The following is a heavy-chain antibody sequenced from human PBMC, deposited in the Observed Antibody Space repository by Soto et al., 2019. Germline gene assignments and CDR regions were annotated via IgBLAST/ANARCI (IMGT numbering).Heavy chain of an antibody. V-gene: IGHV4-31*11. D-gene: IGHD4-4*01. Sequence: QVQLQESGPGLVNPSQNLSLTCAVSGDSISKSGYYWSWIRQNQGKSLEWIGYIYYSGSTLYIPSLKSRVSRSLDTSKNQLSLKPPSVTVADTAGYYCARSRCETQTRRPDYSHSWAQETLVAVSS. CDR3: ARSRCETQTRRPDYSHS. CDR2: IYYSGST. J-gene: IGHJ4*02. CDR1: GDSISKSGYY.